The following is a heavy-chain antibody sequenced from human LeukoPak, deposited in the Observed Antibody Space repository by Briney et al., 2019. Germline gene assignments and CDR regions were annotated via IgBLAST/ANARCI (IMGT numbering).Heavy chain of an antibody. V-gene: IGHV4-34*01. J-gene: IGHJ4*02. CDR3: ARGNIGWLLVRLLRGYFDY. CDR2: INHSGST. Sequence: SETLSLTCAVYGGSFSGYYWSWIRQPPGKGLEWIGEINHSGSTNYNPSLKSRVTISVDTSKNQFSLKLSSVTAADTAVYYCARGNIGWLLVRLLRGYFDYWGQGTLVTVSS. CDR1: GGSFSGYY. D-gene: IGHD3-22*01.